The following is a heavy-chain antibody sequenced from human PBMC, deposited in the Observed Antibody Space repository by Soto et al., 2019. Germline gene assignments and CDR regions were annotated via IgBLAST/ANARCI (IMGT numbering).Heavy chain of an antibody. CDR3: ARGTSGDAIF. V-gene: IGHV4-30-2*01. CDR2: IYHSGST. D-gene: IGHD3-16*01. J-gene: IGHJ4*02. Sequence: SETLSLTCAVSGGSISSGGYSWSWIRQPPGKGLEWIGYIYHSGSTYYNPSLKSRVTISVDRSKNQFSLKLSSVTAADTAVYYCARGTSGDAIFWGQGTLVTVSS. CDR1: GGSISSGGYS.